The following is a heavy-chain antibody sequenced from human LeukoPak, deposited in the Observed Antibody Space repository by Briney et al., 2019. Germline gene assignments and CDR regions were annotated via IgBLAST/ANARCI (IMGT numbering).Heavy chain of an antibody. Sequence: PGGSLRLSCAASGFTFSSYGMHWVRQAPGKGLEWVAFIRYDGSNKYYADSVKGRFTISRDNSKNTLYLQMNSLRAEDTAVYYCAKDRELPESSTWGLIDNWGQGTLVTVSS. CDR3: AKDRELPESSTWGLIDN. CDR1: GFTFSSYG. D-gene: IGHD1-7*01. CDR2: IRYDGSNK. V-gene: IGHV3-30*02. J-gene: IGHJ4*02.